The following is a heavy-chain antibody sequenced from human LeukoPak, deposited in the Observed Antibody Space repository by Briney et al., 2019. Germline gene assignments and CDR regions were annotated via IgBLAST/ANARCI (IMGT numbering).Heavy chain of an antibody. J-gene: IGHJ4*02. D-gene: IGHD3-22*01. CDR2: IKQDGSEK. Sequence: PGGSLRLSCEASGFTFSSYSMNWVRQAPGKGLEWVANIKQDGSEKYYVDSVKGRFTISRDNAKNSLYLQMNSLRAEDTAVYYCARILTYYYDSSGYYFDYWGQGTLVTVSS. CDR1: GFTFSSYS. V-gene: IGHV3-7*01. CDR3: ARILTYYYDSSGYYFDY.